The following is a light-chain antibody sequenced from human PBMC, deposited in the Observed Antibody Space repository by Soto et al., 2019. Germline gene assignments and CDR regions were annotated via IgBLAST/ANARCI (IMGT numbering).Light chain of an antibody. CDR2: GAS. CDR1: QSFSSN. Sequence: EIVMTQSPATLSVSPGERATLSCRASQSFSSNLAWYQRKPGQAPRLLIYGASTRATGVPARFSGSGSGTEFTLTLSSLQSEDFAVYYCQQYNDWPITFGQGTRLEIK. V-gene: IGKV3-15*01. J-gene: IGKJ5*01. CDR3: QQYNDWPIT.